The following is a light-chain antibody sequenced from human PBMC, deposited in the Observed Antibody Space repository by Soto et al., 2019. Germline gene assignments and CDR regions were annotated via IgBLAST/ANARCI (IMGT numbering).Light chain of an antibody. CDR3: QQYNNWVGT. Sequence: IVITHSPVTLSVSPGERATLSCRASQSVSSNLAWYQQKPGQAPRLLIYGASTRATGIPARFSVSGSGAEFTLTISSLQSEDFAVYYCQQYNNWVGTFGQGTKVDIK. V-gene: IGKV3-15*01. CDR2: GAS. J-gene: IGKJ1*01. CDR1: QSVSSN.